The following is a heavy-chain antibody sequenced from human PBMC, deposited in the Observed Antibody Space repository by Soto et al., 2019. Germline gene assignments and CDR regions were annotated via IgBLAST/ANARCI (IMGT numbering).Heavy chain of an antibody. CDR3: ARGYYYDSSGYPPDY. CDR2: ISAYNGNT. V-gene: IGHV1-18*01. J-gene: IGHJ4*02. Sequence: ASVKVSCKASGYTFTSYGISWVRQAPGQGLEWMGWISAYNGNTNYAQKLQGRVTMTTDTSTSTAYMELRSLRSDDTAVYYCARGYYYDSSGYPPDYWGQGTPVTVSS. D-gene: IGHD3-22*01. CDR1: GYTFTSYG.